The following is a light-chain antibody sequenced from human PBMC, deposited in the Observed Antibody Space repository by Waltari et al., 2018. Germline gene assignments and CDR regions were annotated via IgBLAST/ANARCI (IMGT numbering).Light chain of an antibody. Sequence: ELVFPQSPGPLSLATGERVLLSCRASQSVSRSLAWYQQKPGQAPRLLIYGASSRATGIPDRFSGSGSGTDFSLTISRLAPDDLAVYYCQHYVRLPVTFGQGTKVEI. J-gene: IGKJ1*01. V-gene: IGKV3-20*01. CDR2: GAS. CDR1: QSVSRS. CDR3: QHYVRLPVT.